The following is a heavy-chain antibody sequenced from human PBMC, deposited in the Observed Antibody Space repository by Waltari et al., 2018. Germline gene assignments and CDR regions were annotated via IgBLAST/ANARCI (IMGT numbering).Heavy chain of an antibody. J-gene: IGHJ4*02. CDR2: IYHRGST. CDR1: GYSISSGSY. CDR3: ARIRLSWLFDY. V-gene: IGHV4-38-2*01. Sequence: QVQLQESGPGLVKPSETLSLTCAVPGYSISSGSYWGWSRQPPGTGLEWIGSIYHRGSTYYNPSLKSRVTISVDTSKNQFSLKLSSVTAADTAVYYCARIRLSWLFDYWGQGTLVTVSS. D-gene: IGHD5-12*01.